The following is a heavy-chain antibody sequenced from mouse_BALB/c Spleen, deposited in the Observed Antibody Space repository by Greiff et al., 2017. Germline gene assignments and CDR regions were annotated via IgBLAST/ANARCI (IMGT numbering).Heavy chain of an antibody. Sequence: VQLQQPGAELVKPGASVKLSCKASGYTFTSYWMHWVKQRPGQGLEWIGEINPSNGRTNYNEKFKSKATLTVDKSSSTAYMQLSSLTSEDSAVYYCARLWNYAMDYWGQGTSVTVSS. CDR1: GYTFTSYW. D-gene: IGHD1-1*02. V-gene: IGHV1S81*02. CDR3: ARLWNYAMDY. CDR2: INPSNGRT. J-gene: IGHJ4*01.